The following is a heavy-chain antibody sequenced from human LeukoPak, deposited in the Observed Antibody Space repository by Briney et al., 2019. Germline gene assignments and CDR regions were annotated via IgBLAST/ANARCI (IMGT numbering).Heavy chain of an antibody. V-gene: IGHV1-69*05. D-gene: IGHD6-19*01. Sequence: SVKVSCKASGGTFSSYAISWVRQAPGQGLEWMGRIIPIFGTANYAQKFQGRVTITTDESTNTAYMELSSLRSEDTAVYYCAREVAGEAGDWGQGTLVTVSS. CDR2: IIPIFGTA. CDR3: AREVAGEAGD. CDR1: GGTFSSYA. J-gene: IGHJ4*02.